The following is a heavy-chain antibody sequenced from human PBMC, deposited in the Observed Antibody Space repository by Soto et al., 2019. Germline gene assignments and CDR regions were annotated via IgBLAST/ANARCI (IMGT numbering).Heavy chain of an antibody. J-gene: IGHJ6*02. V-gene: IGHV3-30*18. CDR2: ISYDGSNK. CDR1: GFTFSSYG. D-gene: IGHD3-10*01. Sequence: GGSLRLSCAASGFTFSSYGMHWVRQAPGKGLEWVAVISYDGSNKYYADSVKGRFTISRDNSKNTLYLQMNSLRAEDTAVYYCAKNYYGSGSPALYYGMDVWGQGTTVTVSS. CDR3: AKNYYGSGSPALYYGMDV.